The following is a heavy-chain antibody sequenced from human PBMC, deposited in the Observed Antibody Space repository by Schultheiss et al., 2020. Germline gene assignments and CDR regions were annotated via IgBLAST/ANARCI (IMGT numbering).Heavy chain of an antibody. CDR2: ISWNSGSI. CDR1: GFTFDDYA. Sequence: SLKISCAASGFTFDDYAMHWVRQAPGKGLEWVSGISWNSGSIGYADSVKGRFTISRDNAKNSLYLKMNSLRGEDTATYYCAFPLRFMQWLRSMNVWGQGTTVTVSS. J-gene: IGHJ6*02. D-gene: IGHD3-3*01. CDR3: AFPLRFMQWLRSMNV. V-gene: IGHV3-9*01.